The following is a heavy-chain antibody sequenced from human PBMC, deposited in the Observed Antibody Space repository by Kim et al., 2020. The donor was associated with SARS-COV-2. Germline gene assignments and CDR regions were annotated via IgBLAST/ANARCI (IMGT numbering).Heavy chain of an antibody. D-gene: IGHD3-22*01. Sequence: SETLSLTCAVYGGSFSGYYWSWIRQPPGKGLEWIGEINHSGSTNYNPSLKSRVTISVDTSKNQFSLKLSSVTAADTAVYYYARVLRRDKPPQSDPLVHSSGWYFDIWGRGTLVTVSS. CDR2: INHSGST. CDR3: ARVLRRDKPPQSDPLVHSSGWYFDI. J-gene: IGHJ2*01. CDR1: GGSFSGYY. V-gene: IGHV4-34*01.